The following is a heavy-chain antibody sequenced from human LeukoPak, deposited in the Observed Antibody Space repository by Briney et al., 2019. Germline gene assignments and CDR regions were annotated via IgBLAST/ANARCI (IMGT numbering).Heavy chain of an antibody. CDR3: EKDYIIVVVPAAAGNYFDY. CDR1: GFTFSSYG. CDR2: ISYDGSNK. J-gene: IGHJ4*02. D-gene: IGHD2-2*01. V-gene: IGHV3-30*18. Sequence: GALILSCASSGFTFSSYGMHWVRQAPGKVLEWGAVISYDGSNKYYADSVKGRFTISRDNSKNTLYLQMNSLRAEDTAVYYCEKDYIIVVVPAAAGNYFDYWGQGALVTVSS.